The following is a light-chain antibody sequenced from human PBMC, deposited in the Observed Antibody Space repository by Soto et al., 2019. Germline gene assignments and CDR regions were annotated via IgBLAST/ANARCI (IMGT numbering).Light chain of an antibody. V-gene: IGLV8-61*01. J-gene: IGLJ2*01. Sequence: QTVVTQEPSFSVSPGGTVTLTCGLSSGSVSTSYYPIWYQQTPGQAPRTLIYSTNTRSSGLPDRFSGSILGNKAALTITGAQADDESDYYCVLYMGSGIWVFGGGTKLTVL. CDR3: VLYMGSGIWV. CDR1: SGSVSTSYY. CDR2: STN.